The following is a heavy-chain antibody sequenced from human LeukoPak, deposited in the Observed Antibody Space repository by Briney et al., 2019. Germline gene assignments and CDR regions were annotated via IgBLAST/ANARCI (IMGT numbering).Heavy chain of an antibody. CDR3: AKGIYSSGGY. D-gene: IGHD6-19*01. CDR1: GFTFSRYW. V-gene: IGHV3-30*02. Sequence: GGSLRLSCAASGFTFSRYWMTWVRQAPGKGLEWVAFIRYDGSNKYYADSVKGRFTISRDNSKNTLYLQMNSLRAEDTAVYYCAKGIYSSGGYWGQGTLVTVSS. CDR2: IRYDGSNK. J-gene: IGHJ4*02.